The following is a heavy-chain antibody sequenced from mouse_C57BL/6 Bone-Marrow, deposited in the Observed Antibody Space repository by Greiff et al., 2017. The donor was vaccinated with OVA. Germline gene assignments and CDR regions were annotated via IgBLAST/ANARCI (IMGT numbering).Heavy chain of an antibody. D-gene: IGHD4-1*01. CDR1: GFSFNTYA. CDR2: IRSKSNNYAT. CDR3: VRHGTGTENAMDY. J-gene: IGHJ4*01. Sequence: EVQGVESGGGLVQPKGSLKLSCAASGFSFNTYAMNWVRQAPGKGLEWVARIRSKSNNYATYYADSVKDRFTISRDDSESMLYLQMNNLKTEDTAMYYCVRHGTGTENAMDYWGQGTSVTVSS. V-gene: IGHV10-1*01.